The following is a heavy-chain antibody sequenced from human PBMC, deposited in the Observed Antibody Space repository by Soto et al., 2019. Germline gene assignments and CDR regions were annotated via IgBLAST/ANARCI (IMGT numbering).Heavy chain of an antibody. V-gene: IGHV1-69*12. CDR1: GGTFRTAA. CDR2: IIPIFPTP. CDR3: ARDKDRLQLGGNYYYILDV. D-gene: IGHD1-1*01. Sequence: QVQLVQSGAEVKKPGSSVKISCKASGGTFRTAAFSWVRQAPGQGLEWMGGIIPIFPTPDYAQKFQGRVTITADESTTXTXXEMTSLRSEDTAIYYCARDKDRLQLGGNYYYILDVWGQGTTVTVSS. J-gene: IGHJ6*02.